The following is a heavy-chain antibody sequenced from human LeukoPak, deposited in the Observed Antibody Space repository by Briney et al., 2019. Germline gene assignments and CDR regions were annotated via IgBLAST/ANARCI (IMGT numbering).Heavy chain of an antibody. CDR1: GFTFSSYA. V-gene: IGHV3-23*01. J-gene: IGHJ4*02. CDR2: ISGSGGST. Sequence: PGGSLRLSCAASGFTFSSYAMSWVRQAPGKGLEWVSAISGSGGSTYYADSVKGRFTISRDNSKNTLYLQMNSLRAEDTAVYYCAKDPNSSGWYLLWDYWGQGTLVTVSS. D-gene: IGHD6-19*01. CDR3: AKDPNSSGWYLLWDY.